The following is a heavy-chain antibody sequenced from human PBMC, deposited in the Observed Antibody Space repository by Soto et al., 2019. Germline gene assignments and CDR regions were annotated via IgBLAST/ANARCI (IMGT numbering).Heavy chain of an antibody. V-gene: IGHV3-15*01. CDR1: EFTFANAW. CDR3: TSLYYGN. CDR2: IKSKADGGTT. J-gene: IGHJ4*02. Sequence: EVQLVESGGDLVKPGGSLRLSCAASEFTFANAWISWVRQAPGKGLEWVGRIKSKADGGTTDYAAPVKGRFTISRDESQNTLSLQMNSLKAEDTAVYYCTSLYYGNWGQGTLVTVSS. D-gene: IGHD4-17*01.